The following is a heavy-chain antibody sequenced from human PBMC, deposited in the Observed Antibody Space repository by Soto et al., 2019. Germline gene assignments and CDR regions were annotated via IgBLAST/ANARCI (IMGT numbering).Heavy chain of an antibody. CDR1: GFTFRNYG. D-gene: IGHD6-13*01. V-gene: IGHV3-30*18. J-gene: IGHJ4*02. CDR3: AKENQHLVHDY. Sequence: GGSLRLSCAASGFTFRNYGMHWVRQAPGKGLEWVAVISHDGSDKYYADSMKGRFIISRDNSENTLFLNMNSLRPEDTAVYYCAKENQHLVHDYWGQGTLVTVSS. CDR2: ISHDGSDK.